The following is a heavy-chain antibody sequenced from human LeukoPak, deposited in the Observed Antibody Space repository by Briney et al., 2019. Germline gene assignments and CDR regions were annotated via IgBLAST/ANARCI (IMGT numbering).Heavy chain of an antibody. Sequence: RASVKVSCKASGGTFSNYAISWVRQAPGQGLEWMGRIIPILGIANYAQKFQGRVTITADKSTSTAYMELSSLRSEDTAVYYCARASQDYYGSGSYYRGGDAFDIWGQGTMVTVSS. V-gene: IGHV1-69*04. D-gene: IGHD3-10*01. CDR2: IIPILGIA. CDR3: ARASQDYYGSGSYYRGGDAFDI. CDR1: GGTFSNYA. J-gene: IGHJ3*02.